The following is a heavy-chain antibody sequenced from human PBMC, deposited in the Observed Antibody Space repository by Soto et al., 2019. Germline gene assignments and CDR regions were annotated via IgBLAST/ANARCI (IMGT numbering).Heavy chain of an antibody. Sequence: PSETLSLTCAVSGGSISSSNWWSWVRQPPGKGLEWIGEIYHSGSTNYNPSLKSRVTISVDKSKNQFSLKLSSVTAADTAVYYCARALYAPPYYYYGMGVWGQGTTVTVSS. V-gene: IGHV4-4*02. J-gene: IGHJ6*02. CDR2: IYHSGST. CDR3: ARALYAPPYYYYGMGV. D-gene: IGHD3-16*01. CDR1: GGSISSSNW.